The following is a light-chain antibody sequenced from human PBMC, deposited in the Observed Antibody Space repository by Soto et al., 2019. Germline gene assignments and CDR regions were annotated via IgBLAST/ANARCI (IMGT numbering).Light chain of an antibody. Sequence: EFVLTQSPGTLSLSPGERATLSCRASQTVRNNYLAWYQQKPGQAPRLLIYDASSRATGIPDRFSGSGSGTDFTLTIRRLEPEDFAVYYCQQYGSSYPWTFGQGTKVDI. CDR3: QQYGSSYPWT. V-gene: IGKV3-20*01. J-gene: IGKJ1*01. CDR1: QTVRNNY. CDR2: DAS.